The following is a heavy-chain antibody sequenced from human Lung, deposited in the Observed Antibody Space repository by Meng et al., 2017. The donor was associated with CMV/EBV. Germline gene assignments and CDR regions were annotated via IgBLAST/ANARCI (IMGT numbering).Heavy chain of an antibody. CDR2: ISSSGSSI. CDR1: GFTFSSYE. J-gene: IGHJ5*02. D-gene: IGHD2-2*01. V-gene: IGHV3-48*03. CDR3: ARDHSHCSSTRCYLGGFDP. Sequence: CAAPGFTFSSYEMTWVRQAPGKGLEGVAYISSSGSSIYYADSVKGRFTISRGNAKNSLYLQMNSLRAEDTAVYYGARDHSHCSSTRCYLGGFDPXGQGXLVTVSS.